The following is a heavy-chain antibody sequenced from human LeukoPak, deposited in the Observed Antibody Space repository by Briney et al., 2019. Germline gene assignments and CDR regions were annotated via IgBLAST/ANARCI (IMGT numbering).Heavy chain of an antibody. V-gene: IGHV4-59*01. D-gene: IGHD6-13*01. CDR2: IYYSGST. CDR1: GGSFSSYY. CDR3: ARVAYSSSWYTVGDYFDY. Sequence: PSETLSLTCTVSGGSFSSYYWSWIRQPPGKGLEWIGYIYYSGSTNYNPSLKSRVTISVDTSKNQFSLKLSSVTAADTAVYYCARVAYSSSWYTVGDYFDYWGQGTLVTVSS. J-gene: IGHJ4*02.